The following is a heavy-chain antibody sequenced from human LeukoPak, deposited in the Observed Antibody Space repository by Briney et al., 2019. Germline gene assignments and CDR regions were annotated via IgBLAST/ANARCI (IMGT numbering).Heavy chain of an antibody. Sequence: SVKVSCKASGHTFTGYYMHWVRQAPGQGLEWMGWINPNSGGTNYAQKFQGRVTMTRDTSISTAYMELSRLRSDDTAVYYCAGDHSSGWYYFDYWGQGTLVTVSS. CDR2: INPNSGGT. D-gene: IGHD6-19*01. J-gene: IGHJ4*02. CDR1: GHTFTGYY. CDR3: AGDHSSGWYYFDY. V-gene: IGHV1-2*02.